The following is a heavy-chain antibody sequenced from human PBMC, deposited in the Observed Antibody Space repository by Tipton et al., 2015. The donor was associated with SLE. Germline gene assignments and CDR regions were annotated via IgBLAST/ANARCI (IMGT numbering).Heavy chain of an antibody. CDR1: GYTFTSYG. D-gene: IGHD3-3*01. V-gene: IGHV1-18*01. J-gene: IGHJ3*02. CDR3: ARDTIFGVVPPNAFDI. CDR2: ISAYNGNT. Sequence: QSGAEVKKPGASVKVSCKASGYTFTSYGISWVRQAPGQGLEWMGWISAYNGNTNYAQKLQGRVTMTTDTSTSTAYMELRSLRSDDTAVYYCARDTIFGVVPPNAFDIWGQGTMSPSLQ.